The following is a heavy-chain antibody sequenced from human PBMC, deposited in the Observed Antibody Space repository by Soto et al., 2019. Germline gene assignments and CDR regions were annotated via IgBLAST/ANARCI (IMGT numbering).Heavy chain of an antibody. CDR1: GFTFSNYA. CDR3: AKDLGSGIAAAGAIDY. J-gene: IGHJ4*02. Sequence: GGSLRLSCAASGFTFSNYAMSWVRQAPGKGLEWVSTITYNGVTTYYADSAKGRFTISRDNSKNTLYLQMHNLRAEDTAVYYCAKDLGSGIAAAGAIDYWGQGTLVTVSS. D-gene: IGHD6-13*01. CDR2: ITYNGVTT. V-gene: IGHV3-23*01.